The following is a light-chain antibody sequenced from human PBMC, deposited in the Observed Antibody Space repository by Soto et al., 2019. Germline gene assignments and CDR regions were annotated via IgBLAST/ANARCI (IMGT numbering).Light chain of an antibody. V-gene: IGKV1-27*01. J-gene: IGKJ1*01. Sequence: DIQMTQSPSSLSASVGDRVTITCRASPGIRDSLAWYQQKPGEVPKLLIFAASALQSGVPSRFSGGGSGTDFTLTITNLQPEDVATYYCHSYDSSPSWTFGQGTRVEIK. CDR1: PGIRDS. CDR2: AAS. CDR3: HSYDSSPSWT.